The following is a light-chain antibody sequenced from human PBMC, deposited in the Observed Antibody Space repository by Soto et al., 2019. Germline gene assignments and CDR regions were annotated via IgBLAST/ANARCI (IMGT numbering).Light chain of an antibody. CDR3: SSYTSSITLV. Sequence: QSALTQPASVSGSPGQLITISCAGTSSDVGDYNYVSWYQQHPGKAPKLMIYEVSNRPSGVSNRFSGSKSGNTASLTISGLQAEDEADYYCSSYTSSITLVFGGGTKLTVL. CDR2: EVS. V-gene: IGLV2-14*01. CDR1: SSDVGDYNY. J-gene: IGLJ3*02.